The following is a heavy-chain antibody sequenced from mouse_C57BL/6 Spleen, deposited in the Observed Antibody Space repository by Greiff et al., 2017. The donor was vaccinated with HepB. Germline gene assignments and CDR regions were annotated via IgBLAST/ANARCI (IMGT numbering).Heavy chain of an antibody. D-gene: IGHD1-1*01. CDR2: TNPTNGRT. V-gene: IGHV1S81*02. J-gene: IGHJ2*01. Sequence: QVQLQQPGADLVKAGASVKMSCKASGYTFTSYWMHWVKQRLGQGLEWFAETNPTNGRTYYNEKFKSKATLTVDKSSSTAYMLLSGPTFEDSAVYYCAKIKKIVATYVDYWGQGTTLTVSS. CDR1: GYTFTSYW. CDR3: AKIKKIVATYVDY.